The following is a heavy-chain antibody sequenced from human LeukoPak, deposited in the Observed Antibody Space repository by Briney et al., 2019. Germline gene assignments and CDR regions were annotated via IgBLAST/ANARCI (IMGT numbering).Heavy chain of an antibody. CDR1: GGSFSGYY. D-gene: IGHD2-2*01. CDR3: ARAPEVVVVPAATFDY. CDR2: INHSGST. V-gene: IGHV4-34*01. J-gene: IGHJ4*02. Sequence: SETLSLTCAVYGGSFSGYYWSWIRQPPGKGLEWIGEINHSGSTNYNPSLKSRVTISVDTSKNQFSLKLSSVTAADTAVYYCARAPEVVVVPAATFDYWGQGTLVTVSS.